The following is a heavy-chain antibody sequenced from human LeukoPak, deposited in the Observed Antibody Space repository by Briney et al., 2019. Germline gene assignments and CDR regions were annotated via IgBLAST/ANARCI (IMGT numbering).Heavy chain of an antibody. D-gene: IGHD2-21*02. CDR1: GGTFSSYA. CDR3: ARGSDFCGGDCYYGY. CDR2: ISAYNGNT. Sequence: ASVKVSCKASGGTFSSYAISWVRQAPGQGLEWMGWISAYNGNTNYAQKLQGRVTMTTDTSTSTAYMELRSLRSDDTAVYYCARGSDFCGGDCYYGYWGQGTLVTVSS. V-gene: IGHV1-18*01. J-gene: IGHJ4*02.